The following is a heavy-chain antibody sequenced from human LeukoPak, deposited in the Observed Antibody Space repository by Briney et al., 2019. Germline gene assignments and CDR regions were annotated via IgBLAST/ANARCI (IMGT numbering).Heavy chain of an antibody. V-gene: IGHV3-48*02. CDR1: GFTFSSYA. CDR3: ARDKGFGYYDSSGGDPPDAFDI. J-gene: IGHJ3*02. Sequence: PGGSLRLSCAASGFTFSSYAMSWVRQAPGKGLEWVSYISSSSSTIYYADSVKGRFTISRDNAKNSLYLQMNSLRDEDTAVYYCARDKGFGYYDSSGGDPPDAFDIWGQGTMVTVSS. CDR2: ISSSSSTI. D-gene: IGHD3-22*01.